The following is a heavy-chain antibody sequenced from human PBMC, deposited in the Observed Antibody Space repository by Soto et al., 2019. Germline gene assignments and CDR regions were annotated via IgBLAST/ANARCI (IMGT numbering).Heavy chain of an antibody. V-gene: IGHV1-46*01. CDR3: ARRTFDWLLVVDYGMDV. J-gene: IGHJ6*02. D-gene: IGHD3-9*01. CDR1: GYTFTSYY. Sequence: QVQLVQSGAEVKKPGASVKVSCKASGYTFTSYYMHWVRQAPGQGLEWMGIINPSGGSTSYAQKFQGRVTMTRDTSTSTVYMELSSLRSEDTAVYYCARRTFDWLLVVDYGMDVWGQGTTVTVSS. CDR2: INPSGGST.